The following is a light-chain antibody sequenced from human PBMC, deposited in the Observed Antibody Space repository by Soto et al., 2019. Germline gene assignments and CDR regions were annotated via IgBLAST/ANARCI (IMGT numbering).Light chain of an antibody. V-gene: IGKV1-5*03. CDR1: QSISPW. CDR2: NAS. CDR3: QQYNSYSPLT. Sequence: DIQMTRSPSTLPSSFGDRVTITCRAHQSISPWLAWYQQKPETAPNPLIQNASRLETRVPSTFSGSGSGTESTLTLSFLQPDAFATYYCQQYNSYSPLTFGGGTKVDIK. J-gene: IGKJ4*01.